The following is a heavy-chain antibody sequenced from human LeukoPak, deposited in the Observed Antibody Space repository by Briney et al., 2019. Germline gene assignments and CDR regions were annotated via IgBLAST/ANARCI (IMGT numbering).Heavy chain of an antibody. J-gene: IGHJ4*02. Sequence: GGPLRLSCAASGLTFDDYAMHWVRQAPGKGLEWVSGISWNSGSIGYADSVKGRFTISRDNAKNSLYLQMNSLRAEDTALYYCAKDEGRDYFDSWGQGTLVTVSS. CDR2: ISWNSGSI. V-gene: IGHV3-9*01. CDR3: AKDEGRDYFDS. CDR1: GLTFDDYA.